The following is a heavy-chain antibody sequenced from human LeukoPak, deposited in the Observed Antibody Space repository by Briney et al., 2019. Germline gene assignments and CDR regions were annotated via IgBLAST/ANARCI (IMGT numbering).Heavy chain of an antibody. V-gene: IGHV3-15*01. CDR1: GFTFSNAW. J-gene: IGHJ3*02. Sequence: GGSLRLSCAASGFTFSNAWMSWVRQAPGKGLEWVGRIKSKTDGGTTDYAAPVKGRFTISRDDSKNTLYLRMNSLKTEDTAVYYCTTPWLGTDAFDIWGLGTMVTVSS. CDR2: IKSKTDGGTT. CDR3: TTPWLGTDAFDI. D-gene: IGHD6-19*01.